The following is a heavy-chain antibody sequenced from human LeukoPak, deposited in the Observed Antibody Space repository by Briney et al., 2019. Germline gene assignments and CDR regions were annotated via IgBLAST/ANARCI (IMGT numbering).Heavy chain of an antibody. Sequence: GGSLRLSCAASGFTFSSYGMHWVRQAPGKGLEWVAVISYDGSNKYYADSVKGRFTISRDNSKNTLYLQMNSLRAEDTAVYYCAKDLIGFMVGATYYCYGMDVWGQGTTVTVSS. CDR2: ISYDGSNK. CDR1: GFTFSSYG. CDR3: AKDLIGFMVGATYYCYGMDV. J-gene: IGHJ6*02. V-gene: IGHV3-30*18. D-gene: IGHD1-26*01.